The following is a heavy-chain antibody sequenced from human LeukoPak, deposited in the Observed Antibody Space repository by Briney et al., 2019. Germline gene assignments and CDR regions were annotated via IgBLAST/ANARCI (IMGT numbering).Heavy chain of an antibody. CDR2: FIPVFGRA. J-gene: IGHJ6*03. CDR3: ARGRRDPGAGAGVDYYYFYMDV. V-gene: IGHV1-69*05. Sequence: SVKVSCKTSGGTFSNHAIRWVRQAPGQGLEWMGGFIPVFGRAIYAQKFQGRVTITTDESVSTAYMELSALTSDDTAVYYCARGRRDPGAGAGVDYYYFYMDVWGKGTTVTVSS. CDR1: GGTFSNHA. D-gene: IGHD6-19*01.